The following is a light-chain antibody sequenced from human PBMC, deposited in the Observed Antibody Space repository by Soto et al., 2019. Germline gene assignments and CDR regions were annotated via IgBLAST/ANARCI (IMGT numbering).Light chain of an antibody. Sequence: DVVMTQSPLSLPVTLGQPASISCRSSQSLVYRDGNTYLSWFQQRPGQSPRRLIYSVSDRDSGVPDRFSGSGSGTDFTLKISRVEAEDAGVYYCIQGTHWPWSFGQGTKVEIK. J-gene: IGKJ1*01. V-gene: IGKV2-30*01. CDR3: IQGTHWPWS. CDR2: SVS. CDR1: QSLVYRDGNTY.